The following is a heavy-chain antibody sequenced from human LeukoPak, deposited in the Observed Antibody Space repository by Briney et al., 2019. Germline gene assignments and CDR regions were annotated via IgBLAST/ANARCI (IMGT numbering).Heavy chain of an antibody. CDR3: GRDKGGSYHYFDY. V-gene: IGHV1-69*13. CDR1: GGTFSSYA. CDR2: IIPIFGTA. J-gene: IGHJ4*02. D-gene: IGHD1-26*01. Sequence: GASVKVSCKASGGTFSSYAISWVRQAPGQGLEWMGGIIPIFGTANYAQKFQGRVTITADESTSTAYMELSSLRSEDTAVYYCGRDKGGSYHYFDYWGQGTLVTVSS.